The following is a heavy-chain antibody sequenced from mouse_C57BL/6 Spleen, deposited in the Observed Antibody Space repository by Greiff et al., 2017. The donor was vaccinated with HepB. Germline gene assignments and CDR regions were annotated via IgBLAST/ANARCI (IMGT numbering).Heavy chain of an antibody. V-gene: IGHV1-82*01. D-gene: IGHD1-1*01. Sequence: VQLQQSGPELVKPGASVKISCKASGYAFSSSWMNWVKQRPGKGLEWIGRIYPGDGDTNYNGKFKGKATLTADKSSSTAYMQLSSLTSEDSAVYFCARGGGSSHYYAMDYWGQGTSVTVSS. CDR1: GYAFSSSW. J-gene: IGHJ4*01. CDR2: IYPGDGDT. CDR3: ARGGGSSHYYAMDY.